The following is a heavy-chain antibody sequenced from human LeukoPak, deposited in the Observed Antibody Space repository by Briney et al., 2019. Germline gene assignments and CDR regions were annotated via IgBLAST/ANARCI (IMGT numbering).Heavy chain of an antibody. CDR1: GGSISSYY. CDR3: ARKTDYGDYGWFDP. J-gene: IGHJ5*02. V-gene: IGHV4-59*12. Sequence: ASETLSLTCTVSGGSISSYYWSWIRQPPGKGLEWIGYIYYSGSTNYNPSLKSRVTISVDTSKNQFSLKLSSVTAADTAVYYCARKTDYGDYGWFDPWGQGTLVTVSS. D-gene: IGHD4-17*01. CDR2: IYYSGST.